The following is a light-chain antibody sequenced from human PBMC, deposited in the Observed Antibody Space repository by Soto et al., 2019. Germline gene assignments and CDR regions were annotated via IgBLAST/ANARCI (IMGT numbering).Light chain of an antibody. Sequence: EILLTQSPAPLALSPGERATPSLKARQSVTSSFLAWYQQKPGQAHRLILYGASTRATGIPARFSGSGSGTEFTPTISSLQSEDFAVYYCQQYKNWPTWTFGQGTKVDIK. CDR3: QQYKNWPTWT. J-gene: IGKJ1*01. CDR2: GAS. V-gene: IGKV3-15*01. CDR1: QSVTSS.